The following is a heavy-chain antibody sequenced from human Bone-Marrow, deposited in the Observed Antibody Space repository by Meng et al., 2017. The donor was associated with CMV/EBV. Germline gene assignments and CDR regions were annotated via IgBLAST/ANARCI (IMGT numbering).Heavy chain of an antibody. CDR3: ASTVSPYYVFWSGYYPYYYYGMDV. J-gene: IGHJ6*02. Sequence: ASVKVSCKASGYTFTSYYINWVRQATGQGLEWMGWMNPNSGNTGYAQKFQGRVTITRNTSISTAYMELSSLRSEDTAVYYCASTVSPYYVFWSGYYPYYYYGMDVWGQGTTVTVSS. D-gene: IGHD3-3*01. CDR1: GYTFTSYY. V-gene: IGHV1-8*03. CDR2: MNPNSGNT.